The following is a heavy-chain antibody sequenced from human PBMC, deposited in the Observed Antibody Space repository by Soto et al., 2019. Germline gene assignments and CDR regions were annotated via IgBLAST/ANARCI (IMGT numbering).Heavy chain of an antibody. J-gene: IGHJ4*02. CDR1: GDSIKHYY. CDR2: IYYTGST. D-gene: IGHD2-2*01. Sequence: SETLSLTCTVSGDSIKHYYWSWIRQPPGKRLEWIGYIYYTGSTTYNPSLESRVTMSVDTSRNQFSLKLSSVTAADTAVYYCARACSSNSCYDVFDDWGQGTLVTVSS. V-gene: IGHV4-59*12. CDR3: ARACSSNSCYDVFDD.